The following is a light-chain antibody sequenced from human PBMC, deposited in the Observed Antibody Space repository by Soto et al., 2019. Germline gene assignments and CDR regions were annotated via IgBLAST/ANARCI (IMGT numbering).Light chain of an antibody. CDR3: QQYGSFPWA. Sequence: EIVLTQSPDTLSLSPGDGSTLSCSASQTVSSDYLAWYQHKPGQAPRPLIYGASSRVPGIPDRFSGSGSGTDFTLTISRLEPEDFAVYYCQQYGSFPWAFGQGTKVDIK. V-gene: IGKV3-20*01. CDR2: GAS. J-gene: IGKJ1*01. CDR1: QTVSSDY.